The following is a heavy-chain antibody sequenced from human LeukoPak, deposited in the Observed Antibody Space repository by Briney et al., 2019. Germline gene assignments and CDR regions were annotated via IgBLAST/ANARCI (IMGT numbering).Heavy chain of an antibody. CDR1: GYTFTHYY. CDR2: INPNDCDT. D-gene: IGHD2-2*01. CDR3: ARANFLYCSSSTCLFDY. Sequence: ASVKVSCKACGYTFTHYYMQWVRQAPGQGFAWMEWINPNDCDTNYAQKFQGRVTMTRDTSISTAHMEVSRLRSDDTAVYYCARANFLYCSSSTCLFDYWGQGTLVTVSS. V-gene: IGHV1-2*02. J-gene: IGHJ4*02.